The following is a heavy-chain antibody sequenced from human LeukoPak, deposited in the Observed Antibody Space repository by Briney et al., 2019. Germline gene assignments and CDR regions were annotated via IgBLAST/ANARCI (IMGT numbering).Heavy chain of an antibody. CDR3: ASPLYSGSYNPGY. CDR2: ISGSGGST. D-gene: IGHD1-26*01. CDR1: GFTFSSYA. Sequence: GGSLRLSCAASGFTFSSYAMSWVRQAPGKGLEWVSAISGSGGSTYYADSVKGRFTISRDNSKNTLYLQMNSLRAEDTAVYYCASPLYSGSYNPGYWGQGTLVTVSS. V-gene: IGHV3-23*01. J-gene: IGHJ4*02.